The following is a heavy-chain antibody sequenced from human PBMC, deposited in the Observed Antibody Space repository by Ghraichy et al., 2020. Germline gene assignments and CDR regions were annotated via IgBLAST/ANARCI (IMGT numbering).Heavy chain of an antibody. Sequence: SETLSLTCTVSGGSISSYYWSWIRQPPGKGLEWIGYIYYSGSTNYNPSLKSRDTISVDTSKNQFSLKLSSVTAADTAVYYCARDLKPGHNYYYGMDVWGQGTTVTVSS. CDR3: ARDLKPGHNYYYGMDV. V-gene: IGHV4-59*01. CDR1: GGSISSYY. CDR2: IYYSGST. J-gene: IGHJ6*02.